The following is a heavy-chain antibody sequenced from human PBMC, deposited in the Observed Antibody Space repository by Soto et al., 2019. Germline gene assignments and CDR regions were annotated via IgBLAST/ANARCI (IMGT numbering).Heavy chain of an antibody. D-gene: IGHD6-19*01. CDR1: GFTFSSYG. J-gene: IGHJ4*02. CDR3: ARDFRAGTLDY. V-gene: IGHV3-33*01. Sequence: GGSLRLSCAASGFTFSSYGMHWVRQAPGKGLEWVAVIWYDGSNKYYADSVKGRFTISRDNSKNTLYLQMNSLRAEDTAVYYCARDFRAGTLDYWGQGTLVTVSS. CDR2: IWYDGSNK.